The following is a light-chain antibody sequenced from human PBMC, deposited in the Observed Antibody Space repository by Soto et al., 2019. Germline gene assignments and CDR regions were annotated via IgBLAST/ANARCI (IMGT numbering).Light chain of an antibody. Sequence: AIRMTQSPSSLSASTGDRATITCRASTGISSYLAWYQQKPGKAPKLLIYAASPLQSGVPSRFSGSGSGTDFTLTISCLQSEDFATYYCQQYYSYPLTFGGGTKVEIK. J-gene: IGKJ4*01. CDR3: QQYYSYPLT. V-gene: IGKV1-8*01. CDR2: AAS. CDR1: TGISSY.